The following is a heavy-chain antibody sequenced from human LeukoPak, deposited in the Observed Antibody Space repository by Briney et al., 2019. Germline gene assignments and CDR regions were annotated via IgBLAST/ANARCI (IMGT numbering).Heavy chain of an antibody. V-gene: IGHV3-15*01. J-gene: IGHJ4*02. CDR2: LKSKTDGGTT. CDR3: TTGDILTGYHTFDY. CDR1: GFTFSNAW. Sequence: GGSLRLSCAASGFTFSNAWMNWVRQAPGKGLEWVGRLKSKTDGGTTDDAAPVKGRFIISRDDSKNTLYLQMNSLKTEGTAMYYCTTGDILTGYHTFDYWGQGTLVTVSS. D-gene: IGHD3-9*01.